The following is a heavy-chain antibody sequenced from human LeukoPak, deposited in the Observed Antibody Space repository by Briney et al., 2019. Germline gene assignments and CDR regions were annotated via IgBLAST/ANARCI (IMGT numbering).Heavy chain of an antibody. CDR3: ARGPRFNFDY. CDR1: GGSFSGYY. CDR2: INHSGST. V-gene: IGHV4-34*01. Sequence: PSETLSLTYAVYGGSFSGYYWSWIRQPPGKGLEWIGEINHSGSTNYNPSLKSRVTISVDTSKNQFSLKLSSVTAADTAVYYCARGPRFNFDYWGQGTLVTVSS. J-gene: IGHJ4*02.